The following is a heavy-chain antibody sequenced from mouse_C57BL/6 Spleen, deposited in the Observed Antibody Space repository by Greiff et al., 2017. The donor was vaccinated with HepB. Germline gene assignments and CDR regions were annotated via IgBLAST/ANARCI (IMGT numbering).Heavy chain of an antibody. CDR2: IDPNSGGT. Sequence: VKLSCKASGYTFTSYWMHWVKQRPGRGLEWIGRIDPNSGGTKYNEKFKSKATLTVDKPSSTAYMQLSSLTSEDSAVYYCARSQLLRGWYFDVWGTGTTVTVSS. D-gene: IGHD1-1*01. V-gene: IGHV1-72*01. CDR1: GYTFTSYW. J-gene: IGHJ1*03. CDR3: ARSQLLRGWYFDV.